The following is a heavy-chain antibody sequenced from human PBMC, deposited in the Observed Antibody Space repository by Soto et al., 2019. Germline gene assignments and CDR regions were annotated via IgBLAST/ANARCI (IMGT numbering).Heavy chain of an antibody. CDR1: GGTFSSYA. V-gene: IGHV1-69*06. J-gene: IGHJ4*02. D-gene: IGHD6-19*01. CDR2: IIPIFGTA. CDR3: ARDPGYSSGWFNY. Sequence: VSCKASGGTFSSYAISWVRQAPGQGLEWMGGIIPIFGTANYAQKFQGRVTITADKSTSTAYMELSSLRSEDTAVYYCARDPGYSSGWFNYWGQGTRVTVSS.